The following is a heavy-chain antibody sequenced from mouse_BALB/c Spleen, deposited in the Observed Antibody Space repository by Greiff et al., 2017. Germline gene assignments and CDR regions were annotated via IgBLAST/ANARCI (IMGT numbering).Heavy chain of an antibody. Sequence: VQLKQSGPELVKPGASVKISCKASGYTFTDYNMHWVKQSHGKSLEWIGYIYPYNGGTGYNQKFKSKATLTVDNSSSTAYMELRSLTSEDSAVYYCARVGGPIYAMDYWGQGTSVTVSS. D-gene: IGHD1-1*02. CDR3: ARVGGPIYAMDY. V-gene: IGHV1S29*02. CDR1: GYTFTDYN. J-gene: IGHJ4*01. CDR2: IYPYNGGT.